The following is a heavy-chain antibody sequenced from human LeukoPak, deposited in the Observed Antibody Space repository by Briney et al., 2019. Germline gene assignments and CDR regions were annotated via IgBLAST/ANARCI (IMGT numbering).Heavy chain of an antibody. CDR2: IYYSGRT. CDR1: GGSISSYY. V-gene: IGHV4-59*01. D-gene: IGHD4-11*01. J-gene: IGHJ4*02. CDR3: ARGFYSPHY. Sequence: SETLSLTCTVSGGSISSYYWSWIRQPPGKGLEWIGYIYYSGRTYYNPYLKSRITISVDTSKNQFYLKLSSVTAADTAVYYCARGFYSPHYWGQGTLVSVSS.